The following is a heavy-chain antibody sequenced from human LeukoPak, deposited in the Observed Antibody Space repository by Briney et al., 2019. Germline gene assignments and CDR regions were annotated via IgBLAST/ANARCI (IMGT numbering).Heavy chain of an antibody. CDR1: GYTFTSYF. CDR3: AGRRPVEVAAGYYYLYMDV. V-gene: IGHV1-46*01. CDR2: INPSGGST. Sequence: GASVKVSCKASGYTFTSYFMHWVRQAPGQGLEWMGIINPSGGSTTYAQKFQGRVTMTRDMSTSTVYMELSSLRSEDTAVYYCAGRRPVEVAAGYYYLYMDVWGKGTTVTVSS. D-gene: IGHD6-19*01. J-gene: IGHJ6*03.